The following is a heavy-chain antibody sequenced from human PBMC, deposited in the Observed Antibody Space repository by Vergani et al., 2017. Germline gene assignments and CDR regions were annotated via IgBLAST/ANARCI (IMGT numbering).Heavy chain of an antibody. CDR2: IIPIFGTA. J-gene: IGHJ4*02. D-gene: IGHD5-18*01. V-gene: IGHV1-69*01. Sequence: QVQLVQSGAEVKKPGSSVKVSCKASGGTFSSYAISWVRQAPGQGLEWMVGIIPIFGTANYAQKFQGRVTITADESTSTAYVELSSLRSEDTAVYYCAGDSGGDSEGYSETEVWDYWGQGTLVTVSS. CDR3: AGDSGGDSEGYSETEVWDY. CDR1: GGTFSSYA.